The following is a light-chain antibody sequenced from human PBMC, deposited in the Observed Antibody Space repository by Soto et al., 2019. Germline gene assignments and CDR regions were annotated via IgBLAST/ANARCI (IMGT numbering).Light chain of an antibody. Sequence: EIVMTQSPATLSVSPGERATLSCRASQSVSGNLAWYQQKPGQAPRLLIYGASTRATGIPARFSGSGSGTDFTLTISSLQSEDFAVYYCQQYNNLPPITFGQGTKLQIK. CDR3: QQYNNLPPIT. CDR1: QSVSGN. CDR2: GAS. V-gene: IGKV3-15*01. J-gene: IGKJ2*01.